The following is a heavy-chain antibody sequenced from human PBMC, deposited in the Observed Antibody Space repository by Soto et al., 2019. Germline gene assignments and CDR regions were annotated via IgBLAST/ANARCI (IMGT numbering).Heavy chain of an antibody. CDR1: GSTFTAYY. D-gene: IGHD2-21*02. CDR3: ARAYGGNSLPDY. Sequence: QVQLVQSGAEVKKPGDTVRVSCKAPGSTFTAYYLHWVRQAPGQGLEWMGWINPNSGGTNYAKKFQGWVTMTRDTSISTAYMELSRLRSDDTAVYYCARAYGGNSLPDYWGQGTLVTVSS. V-gene: IGHV1-2*04. J-gene: IGHJ4*02. CDR2: INPNSGGT.